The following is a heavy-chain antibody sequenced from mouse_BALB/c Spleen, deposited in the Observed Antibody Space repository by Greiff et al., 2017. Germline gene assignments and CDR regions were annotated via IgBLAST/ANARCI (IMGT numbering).Heavy chain of an antibody. J-gene: IGHJ3*01. V-gene: IGHV1S56*01. CDR1: GYTFTSYY. D-gene: IGHD1-1*01. CDR2: IYPGNVNT. CDR3: TRGTTGAY. Sequence: VKLMESGPELVKPGASVRISCKASGYTFTSYYIHWVKQRPGQGLEWIGWIYPGNVNTKYNEKFKSKATLTVDKSSSTAYMQLSSLTSEDSAVYYCTRGTTGAYWGQGTLVTVSA.